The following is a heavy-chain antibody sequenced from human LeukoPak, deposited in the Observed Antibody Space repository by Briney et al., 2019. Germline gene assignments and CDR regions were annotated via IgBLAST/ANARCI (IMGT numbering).Heavy chain of an antibody. D-gene: IGHD6-13*01. CDR3: AIKVAAAAGSSGAPYYFDY. CDR1: GGSFSGYY. J-gene: IGHJ4*02. Sequence: PSVTLSLTCAVYGGSFSGYYWSWIRQTPGKGLEWIGEINHSGSTNYNPSLKSRVTISVDTSKNQFSLKLSSVTAADTAVYYCAIKVAAAAGSSGAPYYFDYWGQGTLVTVSS. V-gene: IGHV4-34*01. CDR2: INHSGST.